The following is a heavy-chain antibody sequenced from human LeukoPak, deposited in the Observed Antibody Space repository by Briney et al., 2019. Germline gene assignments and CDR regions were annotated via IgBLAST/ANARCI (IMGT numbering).Heavy chain of an antibody. J-gene: IGHJ3*02. D-gene: IGHD3-22*01. CDR1: GYSFTSYW. V-gene: IGHV5-51*01. Sequence: GESLKISCKGSGYSFTSYWIGWVRQMPGKGLEWMGIIYPGDSDTRYSPSFQGQVTISADKSISTAYLQWSSLKASDTTMYYCARPPAIYYDSSGPDAFDIRGQGTMVTVSS. CDR2: IYPGDSDT. CDR3: ARPPAIYYDSSGPDAFDI.